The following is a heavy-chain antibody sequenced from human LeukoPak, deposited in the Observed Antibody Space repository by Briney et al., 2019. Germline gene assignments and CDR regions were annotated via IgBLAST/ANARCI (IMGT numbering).Heavy chain of an antibody. J-gene: IGHJ4*02. V-gene: IGHV4-39*07. CDR2: IYYSGST. D-gene: IGHD5-24*01. CDR3: ASGTPEMATISGY. Sequence: KPSETLSLTCTVSGGSISSSSYYWGWIRQPPGKGLEWIGSIYYSGSTYYNPSLKSRVTISVDTSKNQFSLKLSSVTAADTAVYYCASGTPEMATISGYWGQGTLVTVSS. CDR1: GGSISSSSYY.